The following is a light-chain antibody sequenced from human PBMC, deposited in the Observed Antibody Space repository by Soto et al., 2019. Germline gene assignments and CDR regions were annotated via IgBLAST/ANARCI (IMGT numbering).Light chain of an antibody. V-gene: IGKV3-20*01. CDR3: RQYGRTQWI. Sequence: EIELTQSPGTLSSSPGVRATLSCRASQSVTSTYFAGYQQKPGQAPRLLIYGASIRATGIPDRFSGSGSGTDFTLTISRLEPEASAVYYCRQYGRTQWIFGQGTKVDIK. CDR1: QSVTSTY. CDR2: GAS. J-gene: IGKJ1*01.